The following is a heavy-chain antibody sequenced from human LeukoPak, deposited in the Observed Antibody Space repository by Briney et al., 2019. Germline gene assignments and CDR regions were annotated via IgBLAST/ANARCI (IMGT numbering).Heavy chain of an antibody. Sequence: GGSLRLSCVGSGFTFNSNWMSWVRQAPGKGLEWVANIKQDGSEKYYVDSVKGRFTISRGNAKNSLSLQMNSLRAEDTAVYYCARDKYYDRYFDSWGQGTLVTVSS. J-gene: IGHJ4*02. V-gene: IGHV3-7*01. CDR2: IKQDGSEK. D-gene: IGHD3-22*01. CDR1: GFTFNSNW. CDR3: ARDKYYDRYFDS.